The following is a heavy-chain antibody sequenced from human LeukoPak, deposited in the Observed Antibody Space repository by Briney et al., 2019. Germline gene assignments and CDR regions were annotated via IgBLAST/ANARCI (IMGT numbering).Heavy chain of an antibody. D-gene: IGHD5-18*01. CDR1: GFTFSSYW. J-gene: IGHJ4*03. CDR3: VMGRAYNY. Sequence: PEGSLRLSCAASGFTFSSYWMHWVRQAPGKGLVWVSLINNDGSTNYADSVKGRFTISRDNAKSTLFLQMNSLRPEDTAVYFCVMGRAYNYWGRGTMVTVSS. V-gene: IGHV3-74*01. CDR2: INNDGST.